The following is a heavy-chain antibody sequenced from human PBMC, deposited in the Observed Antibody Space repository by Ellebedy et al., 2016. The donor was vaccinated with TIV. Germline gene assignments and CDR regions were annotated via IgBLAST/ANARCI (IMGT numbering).Heavy chain of an antibody. Sequence: ASVKVSCXASGYTFTSYGISWVRQAPGQGLEWMGWISAYNGNTNYAQKLQGRVTMTTDTSTSTAYMELRSLRSDDTAVYYCARDIVVVPAAMASTYYYYYGMDVWGQGTTVTVSS. D-gene: IGHD2-2*01. J-gene: IGHJ6*02. CDR3: ARDIVVVPAAMASTYYYYYGMDV. V-gene: IGHV1-18*01. CDR1: GYTFTSYG. CDR2: ISAYNGNT.